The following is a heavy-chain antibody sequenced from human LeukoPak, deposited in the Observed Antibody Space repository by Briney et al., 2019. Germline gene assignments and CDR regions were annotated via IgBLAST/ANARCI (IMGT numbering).Heavy chain of an antibody. CDR2: ISAYNGNT. Sequence: ASVKVSCKASGYTFTSYCISWVRQAPGQGLEWMGWISAYNGNTNYAQKLQGRVTMTTDTSTSTAYMELRSLRSDDTAVYYCARGYYHDSSGYYSIIGDYWGQGTLVTVSS. CDR1: GYTFTSYC. CDR3: ARGYYHDSSGYYSIIGDY. V-gene: IGHV1-18*01. J-gene: IGHJ4*02. D-gene: IGHD3-22*01.